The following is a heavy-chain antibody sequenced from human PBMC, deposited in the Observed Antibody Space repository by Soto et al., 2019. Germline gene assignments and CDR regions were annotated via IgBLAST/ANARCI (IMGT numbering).Heavy chain of an antibody. CDR3: ARGIRYFDYNYFDY. D-gene: IGHD3-9*01. Sequence: GGSLRLSCAASGFTFSSYSMNWVRQAPGKGLEWVSYISSSSSTIYYADSVKGRFTISRDNAKNSLYLQMNSLRAEDTAVYYCARGIRYFDYNYFDYWGQGTLVTVSS. CDR2: ISSSSSTI. CDR1: GFTFSSYS. J-gene: IGHJ4*02. V-gene: IGHV3-48*01.